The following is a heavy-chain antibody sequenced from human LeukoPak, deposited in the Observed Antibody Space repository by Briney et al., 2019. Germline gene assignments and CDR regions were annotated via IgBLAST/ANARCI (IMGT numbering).Heavy chain of an antibody. D-gene: IGHD3-3*01. CDR1: GGSISSGGYS. J-gene: IGHJ4*02. CDR3: ARAGYFGVVQYYFDY. CDR2: IYHSGST. V-gene: IGHV4-30-2*01. Sequence: SETLSLTCAVSGGSISSGGYSWSWIRQPPGKGLESIGYIYHSGSTYYNPSLKSRVTISVDRSKNQFSLKLSSVTAADTAVYYCARAGYFGVVQYYFDYWGQGTLVTVSS.